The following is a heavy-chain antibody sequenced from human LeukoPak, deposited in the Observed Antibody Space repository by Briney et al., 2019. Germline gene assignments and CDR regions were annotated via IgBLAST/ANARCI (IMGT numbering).Heavy chain of an antibody. CDR3: ARSRRDYYDSSGYALYIEFDY. Sequence: PSETLSLTCTVSGGSISSSSYYWSWIRQPAGKGLEWIGRIYTSGSTNYNPSLKSRVTMSVDTSKNQFSLKLSSVTAADTAVYYCARSRRDYYDSSGYALYIEFDYWGQGTLVTVSS. J-gene: IGHJ4*02. CDR2: IYTSGST. D-gene: IGHD3-22*01. V-gene: IGHV4-61*02. CDR1: GGSISSSSYY.